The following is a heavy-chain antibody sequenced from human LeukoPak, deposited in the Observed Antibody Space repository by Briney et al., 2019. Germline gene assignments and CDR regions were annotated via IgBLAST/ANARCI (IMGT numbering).Heavy chain of an antibody. CDR1: GGSISSNY. Sequence: PSETLSLTCTVSGGSISSNYWSWLRQPPGKGLEWIGYIYYSGSTNFNPSLKSRVTTSVDTSKNQFSLKLRSVTAADTAVYYCARCHCTNGVCYYFDYWGQGTLVTVSS. V-gene: IGHV4-59*01. CDR2: IYYSGST. CDR3: ARCHCTNGVCYYFDY. J-gene: IGHJ4*02. D-gene: IGHD2-8*01.